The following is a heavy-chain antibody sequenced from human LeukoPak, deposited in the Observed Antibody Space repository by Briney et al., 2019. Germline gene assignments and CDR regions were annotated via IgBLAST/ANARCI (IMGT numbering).Heavy chain of an antibody. CDR3: ARGYCYFDL. Sequence: GESLKISCKGPGYSFTSYWIGWVRQMPGKGLEGMGIIYPGDSDPRYSPSFQGQVTISADKSISTAFLQWSSLKASDTAMYCCARGYCYFDLWGHGTLVTVSS. CDR1: GYSFTSYW. J-gene: IGHJ2*01. CDR2: IYPGDSDP. V-gene: IGHV5-51*01.